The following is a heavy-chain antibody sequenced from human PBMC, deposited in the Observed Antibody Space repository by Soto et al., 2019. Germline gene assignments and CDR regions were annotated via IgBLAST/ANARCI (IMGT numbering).Heavy chain of an antibody. J-gene: IGHJ6*02. CDR2: IDWDDER. CDR3: ARIPVYCISSSCSYYSEMDV. CDR1: GFSLSTSGMC. V-gene: IGHV2-70*11. D-gene: IGHD2-2*01. Sequence: ESGPTLVNPTQTLTLTCTISGFSLSTSGMCVTWIRQAPGKALEWLARIDWDDERYYSASLQTRLTLSKDTSKNQVVLIMTDMDPVDTATYYCARIPVYCISSSCSYYSEMDVWGPGTTVTVSS.